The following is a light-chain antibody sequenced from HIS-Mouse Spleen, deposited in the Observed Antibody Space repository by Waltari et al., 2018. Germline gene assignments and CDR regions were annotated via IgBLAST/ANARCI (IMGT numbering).Light chain of an antibody. CDR3: QAWDSSTVV. J-gene: IGLJ2*01. CDR1: KLGDED. V-gene: IGLV3-1*01. Sequence: SYELTQPPSVSVSPGQTASITCSGDKLGDEDACWYQQKPGQSPVLVIYQDSKRPSGIPERFSGYNSGNTATLTISGTQAMDEADYYCQAWDSSTVVFGGGTKLTVL. CDR2: QDS.